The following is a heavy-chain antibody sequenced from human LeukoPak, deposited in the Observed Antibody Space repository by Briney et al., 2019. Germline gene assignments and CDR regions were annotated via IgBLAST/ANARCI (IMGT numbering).Heavy chain of an antibody. V-gene: IGHV3-21*01. J-gene: IGHJ1*01. CDR3: VRDSGSSYGYYFLH. CDR1: GFSFNSYS. CDR2: ISSSSHM. Sequence: GGSLRLSCAASGFSFNSYSMYWVRQAPGKGLEWVSSISSSSHMFYADSVKGRFSISRDNANNSLYLQMNSLRAEDTAVYYCVRDSGSSYGYYFLHWGQGTLVTVSS. D-gene: IGHD1-26*01.